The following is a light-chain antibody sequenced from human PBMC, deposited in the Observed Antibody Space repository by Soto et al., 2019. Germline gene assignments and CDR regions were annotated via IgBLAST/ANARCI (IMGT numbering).Light chain of an antibody. Sequence: DIVMTQSPLSLPVTPGEPASISCRSSQSLLHSNGYNYLDWYLQKPGQSPQLLIYLGSNRASGVPDRFSGSGSGTDFTLKLSRVEAEDVGVYYCMQALQTPWTFGQRTKVEIK. CDR2: LGS. CDR1: QSLLHSNGYNY. J-gene: IGKJ1*01. CDR3: MQALQTPWT. V-gene: IGKV2-28*01.